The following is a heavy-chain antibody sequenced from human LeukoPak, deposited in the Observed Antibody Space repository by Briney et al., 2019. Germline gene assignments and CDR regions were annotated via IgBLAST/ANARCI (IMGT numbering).Heavy chain of an antibody. D-gene: IGHD4-17*01. J-gene: IGHJ4*02. V-gene: IGHV4-4*07. CDR3: ARHTTVTSLFDY. CDR1: GGSISSYY. CDR2: IYSGGGT. Sequence: KPSETLSLTCTVSGGSISSYYWSWIRQPAGKGLEWIGRIYSGGGTNYNPSLKSRVTMSVDTSKNQFSLKLSSVTAADTAVYYCARHTTVTSLFDYWGQGTLVTVSS.